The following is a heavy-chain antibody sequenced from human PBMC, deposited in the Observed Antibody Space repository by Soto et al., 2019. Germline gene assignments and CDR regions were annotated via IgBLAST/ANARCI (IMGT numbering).Heavy chain of an antibody. CDR1: SGSISSSNW. Sequence: QVQLQESGPGLVKPSGTLSLTCAVSSGSISSSNWWSWVRQPPGKGREWIGEIYHSGSTNYNPSLKSRVTISVDKSKNQFSLKLSSVTAADTAVYYCAGAYGDYVEDAFDIWGQGTMVTVSS. CDR2: IYHSGST. J-gene: IGHJ3*02. CDR3: AGAYGDYVEDAFDI. D-gene: IGHD4-17*01. V-gene: IGHV4-4*02.